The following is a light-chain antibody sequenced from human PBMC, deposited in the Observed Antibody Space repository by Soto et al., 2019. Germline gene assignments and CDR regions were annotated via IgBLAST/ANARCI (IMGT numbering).Light chain of an antibody. CDR1: QSVSISY. V-gene: IGKV3-20*01. CDR3: EQSDLSPLT. CDR2: STS. J-gene: IGKJ4*01. Sequence: EIVLTQSPGTLSLSPGERATVSCRASQSVSISYLAWYQRKPGQAPRLLIYSTSVRAPGIPDRFSGSGSGPDFTLTISRLQPEDFSVYFCEQSDLSPLTFGGGTKVEIK.